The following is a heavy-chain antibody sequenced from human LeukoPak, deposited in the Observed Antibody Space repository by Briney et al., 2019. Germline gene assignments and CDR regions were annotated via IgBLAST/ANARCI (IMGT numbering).Heavy chain of an antibody. D-gene: IGHD4-17*01. V-gene: IGHV3-48*04. CDR3: AKGFQTYGELSFDG. CDR1: GFTFSSYS. J-gene: IGHJ4*02. CDR2: ISSSSSTI. Sequence: PGGSLRLSCAASGFTFSSYSMNWVRQAPGKGLEWVSYISSSSSTIYYADSVKGRFTISRDNAKNSLYLQMNSLRAEDTAVYYCAKGFQTYGELSFDGWGQGTLVTVSS.